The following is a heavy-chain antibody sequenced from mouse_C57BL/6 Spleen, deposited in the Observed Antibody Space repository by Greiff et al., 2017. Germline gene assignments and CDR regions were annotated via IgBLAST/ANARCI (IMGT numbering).Heavy chain of an antibody. D-gene: IGHD2-5*01. CDR1: GYSITSGYY. V-gene: IGHV3-6*01. J-gene: IGHJ3*01. Sequence: EVKLQESGPGLVKPSQSLSLTCSVTGYSITSGYYWNWIRQFPGNKLEWMGYISYDGSNNYNPSLKNRISITRDTSQNQFFLKLNSVTTEDTATYYCAREGYYSNYAWFAYWGQGTLVTVSA. CDR2: ISYDGSN. CDR3: AREGYYSNYAWFAY.